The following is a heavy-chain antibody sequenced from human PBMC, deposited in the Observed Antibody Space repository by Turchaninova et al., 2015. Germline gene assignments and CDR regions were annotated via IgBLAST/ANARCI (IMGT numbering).Heavy chain of an antibody. J-gene: IGHJ4*02. V-gene: IGHV1-8*03. Sequence: QVQLVQSGAEVKKPGASVKVSCKASGYTFINFEINWVRQSSGQGLEWMGWMNPKSGNTGFAQKFQGRVTISRDTSINTAYMELSNLRSEDTAVYYCARTAGDLDYWGQGTLVTVSS. CDR1: GYTFINFE. D-gene: IGHD6-13*01. CDR3: ARTAGDLDY. CDR2: MNPKSGNT.